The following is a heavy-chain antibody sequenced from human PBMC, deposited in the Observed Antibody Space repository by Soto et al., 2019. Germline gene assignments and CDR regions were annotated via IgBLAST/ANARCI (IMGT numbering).Heavy chain of an antibody. CDR2: IYYSGST. CDR3: ERLGGVIAASDFDY. Sequence: PSETLSLTCTVSGGSIRSYYWSWIRQPPGKGLEWIGYIYYSGSTKYNPSLKSRVTISVDSSKNQFSLNLDSVTAADTAVYYCERLGGVIAASDFDYWGQGALVTVSS. V-gene: IGHV4-59*08. J-gene: IGHJ4*02. D-gene: IGHD2-15*01. CDR1: GGSIRSYY.